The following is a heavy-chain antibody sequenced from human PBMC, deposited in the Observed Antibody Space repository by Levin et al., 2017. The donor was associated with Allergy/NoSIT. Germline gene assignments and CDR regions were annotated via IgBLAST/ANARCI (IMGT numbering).Heavy chain of an antibody. D-gene: IGHD2-2*01. V-gene: IGHV1-18*01. CDR3: ARWDCSSTSCSPGGYYYYGMDV. J-gene: IGHJ6*02. Sequence: GESLKISCKASGYTFTSYGISWVRQAPGQGLEWMGWISAYNGNTNYAQKLQGRVTMTTDTSTSTAYMELRSLRSDDTAVYYCARWDCSSTSCSPGGYYYYGMDVWGQGTTVTVSS. CDR2: ISAYNGNT. CDR1: GYTFTSYG.